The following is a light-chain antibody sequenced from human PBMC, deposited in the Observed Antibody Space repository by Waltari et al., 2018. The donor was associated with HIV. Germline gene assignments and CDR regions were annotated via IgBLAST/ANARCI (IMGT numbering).Light chain of an antibody. CDR3: YSRDSSGNSWV. CDR1: ALPNRY. J-gene: IGLJ3*02. CDR2: EDS. Sequence: SYELTQPPSVSVSPGHTARITCSGDALPNRYAYWYQQNSGQAPVLVIYEDSKRPSGIPERFSGSSSGTMATLTISGAQVEDEADYYCYSRDSSGNSWVFGGGTKLTVL. V-gene: IGLV3-10*01.